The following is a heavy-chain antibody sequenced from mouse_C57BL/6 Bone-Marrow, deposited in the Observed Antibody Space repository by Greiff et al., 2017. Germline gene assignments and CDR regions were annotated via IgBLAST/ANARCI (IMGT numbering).Heavy chain of an antibody. Sequence: QVQLQQSGPELVKPGASVKISCKASGYAFSSSWMNWVKQRPGKGLEWIGRIYPGDGDTNYNGKFKGKATLTADKSSSTAYMQLSSLTSEDSAVYFCANYGSLAWFAYWGQGTLVTVSA. CDR1: GYAFSSSW. CDR2: IYPGDGDT. D-gene: IGHD1-1*01. V-gene: IGHV1-82*01. CDR3: ANYGSLAWFAY. J-gene: IGHJ3*01.